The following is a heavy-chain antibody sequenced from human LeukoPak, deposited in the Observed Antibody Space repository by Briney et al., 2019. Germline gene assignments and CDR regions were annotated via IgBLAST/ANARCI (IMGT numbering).Heavy chain of an antibody. D-gene: IGHD5-12*01. V-gene: IGHV3-15*01. CDR3: TTDPYNGYDASTIGYFDY. CDR1: GFTFSNAW. CDR2: IKSKTDGGTT. J-gene: IGHJ4*02. Sequence: GGSLRLSCAASGFTFSNAWMSWVRQAPGKGLEWVGRIKSKTDGGTTDYAAPVKGRFTVSRDDSKNTLYLQMNSLKIEDTAVYYCTTDPYNGYDASTIGYFDYWGQGTLVTVSS.